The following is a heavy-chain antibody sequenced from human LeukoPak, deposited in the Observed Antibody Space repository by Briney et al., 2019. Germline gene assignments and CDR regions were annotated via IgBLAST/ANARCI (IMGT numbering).Heavy chain of an antibody. CDR3: ARTYYDFWSGXLPXDV. J-gene: IGHJ6*04. CDR2: ISGSGGTI. V-gene: IGHV3-23*01. CDR1: GFTFSSYA. D-gene: IGHD3-3*01. Sequence: QPGGSLRLSCTVSGFTFSSYAMSWVRQAPGQGLEWVSVISGSGGTIYYADSVKGRFTISRDNSKNTLYLQMNSLRAEDTAVYYCARTYYDFWSGXLPXDVWXKGTTVTVSS.